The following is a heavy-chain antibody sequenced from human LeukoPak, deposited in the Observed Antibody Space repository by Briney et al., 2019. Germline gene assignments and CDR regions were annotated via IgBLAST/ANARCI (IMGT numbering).Heavy chain of an antibody. D-gene: IGHD4-17*01. V-gene: IGHV3-21*01. Sequence: GGSLRLSCAASGFNSGFNFNIYAMTWVRQAPGKGLEWVSSISSSSSYIYYADSVKGRFTISRDNAKNSLYLQMNSLRAEDTAVYYCARGYGDYPLYFDYWGQGTLVTVSS. CDR3: ARGYGDYPLYFDY. J-gene: IGHJ4*02. CDR2: ISSSSSYI. CDR1: GFNSGFNFNIYA.